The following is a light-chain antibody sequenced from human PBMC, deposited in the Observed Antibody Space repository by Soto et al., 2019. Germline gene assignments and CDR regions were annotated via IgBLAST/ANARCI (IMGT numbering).Light chain of an antibody. CDR3: SSYAGNTNLV. CDR2: EVS. J-gene: IGLJ3*02. Sequence: QSALTQPPSASGSPGPSVTLSCTGTSSDVGAYNYVSWYQQHPGKAPKLVIYEVSKRPSGVPDRFSVSQSGNTASLTVSGLQAEDEADYYCSSYAGNTNLVFGGGTKLTVL. CDR1: SSDVGAYNY. V-gene: IGLV2-8*01.